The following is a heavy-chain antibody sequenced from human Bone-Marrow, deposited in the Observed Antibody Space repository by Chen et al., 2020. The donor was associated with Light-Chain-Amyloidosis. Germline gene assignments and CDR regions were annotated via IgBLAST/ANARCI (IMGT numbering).Heavy chain of an antibody. Sequence: EVQLVESGGGLLQRGGSLRLSCAASGFAFSSYAMSWVRQATGKGLEWVSTYGGSGVSRYYGYYVKGRLTISRDNSKNALFLQMNSMRAEDTAVYYCAKDISYDDILPGYPADAFDIWGQGKMVTVSS. CDR2: YGGSGVSR. CDR3: AKDISYDDILPGYPADAFDI. CDR1: GFAFSSYA. J-gene: IGHJ3*02. D-gene: IGHD3-9*01. V-gene: IGHV3-23*04.